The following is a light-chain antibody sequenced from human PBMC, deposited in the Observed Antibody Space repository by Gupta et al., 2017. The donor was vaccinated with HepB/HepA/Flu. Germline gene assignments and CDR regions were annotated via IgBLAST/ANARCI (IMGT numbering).Light chain of an antibody. CDR1: QSVGTN. V-gene: IGKV3-15*01. Sequence: EIAITPSPATLSVSPGERLTLSCRASQSVGTNLDWYQQKPGQAPRLLIYGTSTRATGIPARFSGSGSGTEFTLTISNLQSENFAVYYCQQDNNWPFAFGHGTKVDIK. CDR2: GTS. CDR3: QQDNNWPFA. J-gene: IGKJ3*01.